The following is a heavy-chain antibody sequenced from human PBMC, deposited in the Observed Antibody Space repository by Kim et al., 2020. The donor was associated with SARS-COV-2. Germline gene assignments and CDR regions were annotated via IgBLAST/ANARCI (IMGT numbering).Heavy chain of an antibody. CDR3: ARGGLRAAFDI. D-gene: IGHD3-16*01. V-gene: IGHV3-74*01. CDR2: T. Sequence: TISADSVKCRFTISRDDAKNTLYLQMNSLRAEDTAMYFCARGGLRAAFDIWGPGTMVTVSS. J-gene: IGHJ3*02.